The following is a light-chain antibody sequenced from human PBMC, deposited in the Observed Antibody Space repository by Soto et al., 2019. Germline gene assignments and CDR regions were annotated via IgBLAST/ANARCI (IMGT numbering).Light chain of an antibody. CDR3: QQLNSFPLT. V-gene: IGKV1D-12*01. CDR2: AAS. CDR1: QGISSW. Sequence: DIQLTQSPSSVSASVGDRVTITRRASQGISSWLAWYQRKPGRAPKLLIYAASRSQAGVPLRFSGSGSGTDFTLTISDLQPEDFATYYCQQLNSFPLTFGQGTRLEIK. J-gene: IGKJ5*01.